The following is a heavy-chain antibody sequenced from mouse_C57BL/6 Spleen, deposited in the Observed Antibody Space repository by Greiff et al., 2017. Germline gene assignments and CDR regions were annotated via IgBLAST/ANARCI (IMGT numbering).Heavy chain of an antibody. CDR2: INPNSSTT. D-gene: IGHD1-1*01. J-gene: IGHJ3*01. CDR3: APYGSRFAY. CDR1: GYSFTDYN. Sequence: VQLKQSGPGLVKPGASVKISCKASGYSFTDYNMNWVNQSTGKSLEWIGVINPNSSTTSSTQKFKGKATFTVDQSSSTAYLQLNSPTSEDAEVDYCAPYGSRFAYWGQGTLVTVSA. V-gene: IGHV1-39*01.